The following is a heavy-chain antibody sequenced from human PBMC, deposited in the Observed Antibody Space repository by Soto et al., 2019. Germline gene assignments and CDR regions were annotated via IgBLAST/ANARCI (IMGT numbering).Heavy chain of an antibody. D-gene: IGHD3-10*01. CDR1: GGSISSGDYY. Sequence: PSETLSLTCTVSGGSISSGDYYWSWIRQPPGKGLEWIGYIYYSGSTYYNPSLKSRVTISVDTSKNQFSLKLSSVTAADTAVYYCARAGGEMATIPFDYWGQGTLVTVSS. V-gene: IGHV4-30-4*01. CDR3: ARAGGEMATIPFDY. CDR2: IYYSGST. J-gene: IGHJ4*02.